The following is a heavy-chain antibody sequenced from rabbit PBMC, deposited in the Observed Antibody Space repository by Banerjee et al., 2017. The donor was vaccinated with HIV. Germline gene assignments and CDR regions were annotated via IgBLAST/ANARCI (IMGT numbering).Heavy chain of an antibody. CDR2: IDPIFGST. CDR3: VRFASLNDL. J-gene: IGHJ3*01. V-gene: IGHV1S47*01. D-gene: IGHD2-1*01. Sequence: QEQLEESGGDLVKPEGSLTLTCKASGFDFSSYGVSWVRQAPGKGLEWIGYIDPIFGSTYYANWVNGRFTITSHNAQNTLYLQLNSLTAADTATYFCVRFASLNDLWGQGTLVTVS. CDR1: GFDFSSYG.